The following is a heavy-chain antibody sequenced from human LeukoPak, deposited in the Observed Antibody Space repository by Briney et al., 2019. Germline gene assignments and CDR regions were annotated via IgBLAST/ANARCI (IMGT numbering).Heavy chain of an antibody. Sequence: SETLSLTCSVSGGSISTYFWSWIRQPPGKGLEWIGSIYYSGSTYYNPSLKSRVTISVDTSKNQFSLKLSSVTAADTAVYYCASDYFGYWGQGTLVTVSS. CDR1: GGSISTYF. CDR2: IYYSGST. J-gene: IGHJ4*02. CDR3: ASDYFGY. V-gene: IGHV4-39*07.